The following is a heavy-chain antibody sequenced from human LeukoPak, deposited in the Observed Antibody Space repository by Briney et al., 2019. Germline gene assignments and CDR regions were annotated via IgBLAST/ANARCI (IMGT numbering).Heavy chain of an antibody. Sequence: SETLSLTCTVSGGSISSYYWSWIRQPPGKGLEWIGYIYYSGSTSYNPSLKSRVTISVDTSMNQFSLKLLSVTAADTAVYYCAREDSGYDYSHFDYWGQGILVTVSS. V-gene: IGHV4-59*01. CDR2: IYYSGST. J-gene: IGHJ4*02. CDR3: AREDSGYDYSHFDY. D-gene: IGHD5-12*01. CDR1: GGSISSYY.